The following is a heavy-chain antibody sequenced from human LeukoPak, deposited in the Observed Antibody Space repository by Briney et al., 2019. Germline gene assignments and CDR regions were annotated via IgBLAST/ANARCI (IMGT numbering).Heavy chain of an antibody. Sequence: SETLSLTCTVSNGSISSHYWSWIRQPPGKGLEWIGLIYSSGYTNYNPSLKSRVTISADTSRNQFSLKLSSATAADTAVYYCARNERRAQKDTYYAYFYYMDVWGKGSTVTVSS. CDR1: NGSISSHY. D-gene: IGHD6-25*01. J-gene: IGHJ6*03. V-gene: IGHV4-59*11. CDR3: ARNERRAQKDTYYAYFYYMDV. CDR2: IYSSGYT.